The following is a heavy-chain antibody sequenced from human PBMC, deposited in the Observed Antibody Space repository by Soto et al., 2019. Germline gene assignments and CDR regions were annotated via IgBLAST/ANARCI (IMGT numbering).Heavy chain of an antibody. CDR2: IIPIFGTA. CDR1: GGTFSSYA. D-gene: IGHD6-6*01. CDR3: ARAIAARPRDYYYYGMDV. V-gene: IGHV1-69*01. J-gene: IGHJ6*02. Sequence: QVQLVQSGAEVKKPGSSVKVSCKASGGTFSSYAISWVRQAPGQGLEWMGGIIPIFGTANYARKFQGRVTITADESTSTAYMELSSLRSEDTAVYYCARAIAARPRDYYYYGMDVWGQGTTVTVSS.